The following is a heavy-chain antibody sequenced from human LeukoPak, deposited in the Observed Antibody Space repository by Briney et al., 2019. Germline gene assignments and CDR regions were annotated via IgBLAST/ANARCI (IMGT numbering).Heavy chain of an antibody. V-gene: IGHV3-30*02. CDR3: AKEFTSYSSSWYYFDL. Sequence: GGSLRLSCAASGFTFSSYGMHWVRQAPGKGLEWVAFIRYDGSNKYYADSVKGRFTISRDNSKNTLYLQMNSLRAEDTAVYYCAKEFTSYSSSWYYFDLWGRGTLVTVSS. J-gene: IGHJ2*01. CDR1: GFTFSSYG. D-gene: IGHD6-13*01. CDR2: IRYDGSNK.